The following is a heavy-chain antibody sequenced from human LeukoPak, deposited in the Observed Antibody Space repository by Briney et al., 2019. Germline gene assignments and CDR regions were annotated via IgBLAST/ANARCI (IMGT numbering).Heavy chain of an antibody. J-gene: IGHJ5*02. D-gene: IGHD5-18*01. V-gene: IGHV1-8*03. Sequence: GGSVKVSCKASGYTFTSYEINWVRQATGQGLEWIGWMNPNSGNTRYAHKFQGRVTITRNTSIRTAYMQLSSLRSEDTAVYYCARALRGYGDPWGKGTMVTVSS. CDR1: GYTFTSYE. CDR2: MNPNSGNT. CDR3: ARALRGYGDP.